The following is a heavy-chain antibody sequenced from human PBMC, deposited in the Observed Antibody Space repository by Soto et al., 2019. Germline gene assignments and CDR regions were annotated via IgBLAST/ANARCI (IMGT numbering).Heavy chain of an antibody. CDR3: AKVKEPYYYDSSGYYPN. J-gene: IGHJ1*01. D-gene: IGHD3-22*01. CDR2: LDNGGSGT. V-gene: IGHV3-74*01. CDR1: GFTFTSHW. Sequence: PGGSLRLSCAASGFTFTSHWMHWVRHAPGQGLVWVSRLDNGGSGTLYADSVKGRFTISRDNSKNTLYLQMNSLRAEDTAVYYCAKVKEPYYYDSSGYYPNWGQGTLVTVSS.